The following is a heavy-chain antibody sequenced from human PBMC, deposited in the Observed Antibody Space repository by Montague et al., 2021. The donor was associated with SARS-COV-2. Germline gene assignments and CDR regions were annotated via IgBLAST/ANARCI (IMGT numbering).Heavy chain of an antibody. CDR1: GGSISSSSYY. D-gene: IGHD3-3*01. CDR2: INPSGSN. V-gene: IGHV4-39*01. J-gene: IGHJ4*02. CDR3: ASKASRGITNVGVVTASYYFDY. Sequence: SETLSLTCTVSGGSISSSSYYWGWIRQPQGQGLDWIGSINPSGSNYYNPSLNSRVTIPDATSKNQFSLKMSSVTAADTAVYYCASKASRGITNVGVVTASYYFDYWGQGTLVTVSS.